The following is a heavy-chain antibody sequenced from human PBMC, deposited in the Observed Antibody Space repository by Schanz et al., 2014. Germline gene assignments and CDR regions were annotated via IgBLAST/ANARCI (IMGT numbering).Heavy chain of an antibody. V-gene: IGHV1-2*02. CDR3: ARARYTGYDCSGY. CDR1: GYSFTEYF. D-gene: IGHD5-12*01. J-gene: IGHJ4*02. Sequence: QVQLVQSGPAVKKPGASMKVSCLASGYSFTEYFLHWVRQAPGQGLEWMGWINPNSGETNYEQKFKGRVTLTRETTIRTAVMELRGLTSDETATYFCARARYTGYDCSGYWGQGTLLIVSS. CDR2: INPNSGET.